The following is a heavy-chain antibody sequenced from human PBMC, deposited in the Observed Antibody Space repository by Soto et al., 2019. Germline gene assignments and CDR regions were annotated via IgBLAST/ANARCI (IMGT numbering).Heavy chain of an antibody. CDR1: GDSVSSDNYY. CDR2: IFSSGST. Sequence: SETLSLTCTVSGDSVSSDNYYWTWIRQPPGKGREWIGYIFSSGSTHYNPSLKSRVTIALDTSNNQFSLKLTSVTAADTAVYYCARDIRGYSRAFDYWGQGTLVTVSS. D-gene: IGHD5-18*01. V-gene: IGHV4-61*01. J-gene: IGHJ4*02. CDR3: ARDIRGYSRAFDY.